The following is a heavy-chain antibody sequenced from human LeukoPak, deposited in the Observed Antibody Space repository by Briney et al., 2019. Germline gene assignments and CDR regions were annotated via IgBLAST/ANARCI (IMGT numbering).Heavy chain of an antibody. J-gene: IGHJ4*02. V-gene: IGHV1-2*02. CDR3: ASSSVGSGGNY. Sequence: ASVKVSCKASGYSFTGYYMHWVRQAPGQGLEWMGWINPNSGGTNYAQRFQGRVTMTRDTSISTAYMELGSLRSDDMAVYYCASSSVGSGGNYWGQGTLVTVSS. CDR1: GYSFTGYY. CDR2: INPNSGGT. D-gene: IGHD2-15*01.